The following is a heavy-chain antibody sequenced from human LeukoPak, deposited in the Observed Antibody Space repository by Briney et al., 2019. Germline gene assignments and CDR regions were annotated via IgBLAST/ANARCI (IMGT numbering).Heavy chain of an antibody. V-gene: IGHV3-30*03. CDR3: GRAAPIGYYYYGMDV. CDR1: GFTFSSYG. J-gene: IGHJ6*02. Sequence: GGSLRLSCAASGFTFSSYGMHWVRQAPGKGLEWVAVISYDGSNKHYADSVKGRFTISRDNSKNTLYLQMNSLRAEDTAVYYCGRAAPIGYYYYGMDVWGQGTTVTVSS. D-gene: IGHD2-21*01. CDR2: ISYDGSNK.